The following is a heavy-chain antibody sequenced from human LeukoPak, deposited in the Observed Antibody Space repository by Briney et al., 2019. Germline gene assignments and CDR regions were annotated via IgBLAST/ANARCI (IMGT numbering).Heavy chain of an antibody. D-gene: IGHD3-10*01. CDR1: GGSISSSSYY. CDR3: ARGQRITTTD. CDR2: IYYSGST. J-gene: IGHJ4*02. Sequence: PSETLSLTCTVSGGSISSSSYYWGWIRQPPGKGLEWIGSIYYSGSTYYNPSLKSRVAISVDTSRNQFSLRLSSVTAADTAVYYCARGQRITTTDWGQGTLVTVSS. V-gene: IGHV4-39*07.